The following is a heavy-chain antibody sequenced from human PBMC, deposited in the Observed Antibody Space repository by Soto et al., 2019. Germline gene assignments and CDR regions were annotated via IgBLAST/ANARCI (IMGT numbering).Heavy chain of an antibody. CDR1: GFTFSSYA. J-gene: IGHJ4*02. D-gene: IGHD6-19*01. CDR3: ARSLIAVAGAFDY. Sequence: RLSCAASGFTFSSYAMHWVRQAPGKGLEWVAVISYDGSNKYYADSVKGRFTISRDNSKNTLYLQMNSLRAEDTAVYYCARSLIAVAGAFDYWGQGTLVTVSS. CDR2: ISYDGSNK. V-gene: IGHV3-30-3*01.